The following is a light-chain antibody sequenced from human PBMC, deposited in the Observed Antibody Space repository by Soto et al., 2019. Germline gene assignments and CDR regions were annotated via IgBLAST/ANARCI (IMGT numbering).Light chain of an antibody. CDR3: QQHGSAPFT. V-gene: IGKV3D-20*01. CDR2: DTS. Sequence: EIGLTQSPATLSLSPGERATLSCGASQSVSSSYFAWYQQKPGLAPRLLIYDTSSRATGIPDRFSGSGSGTDFTLTIGRLEPEDFPVDYCQQHGSAPFTFGPGTKVDSK. J-gene: IGKJ3*01. CDR1: QSVSSSY.